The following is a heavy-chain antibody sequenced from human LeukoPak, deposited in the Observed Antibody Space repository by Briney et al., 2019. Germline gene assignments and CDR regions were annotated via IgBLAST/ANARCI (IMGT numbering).Heavy chain of an antibody. J-gene: IGHJ6*03. CDR1: GGTFSSYA. CDR2: IIPIFGTA. Sequence: SVKVSCKASGGTFSSYAIGWVRQAPGQGLEWMGGIIPIFGTANYAQKFQGRVTITTDESTSTAYMELSSLRSEDTAVYYCAREGAVAGTRWGTYYYYYMDVWGKGTTVTVSS. D-gene: IGHD6-19*01. V-gene: IGHV1-69*05. CDR3: AREGAVAGTRWGTYYYYYMDV.